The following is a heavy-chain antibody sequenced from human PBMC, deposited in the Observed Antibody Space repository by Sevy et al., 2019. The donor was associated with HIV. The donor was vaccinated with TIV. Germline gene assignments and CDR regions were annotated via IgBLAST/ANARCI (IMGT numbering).Heavy chain of an antibody. J-gene: IGHJ5*02. CDR1: GGPFSSDDYS. CDR3: ARGGSYSYDTCGWSVWFDP. V-gene: IGHV4-61*02. D-gene: IGHD3-22*01. CDR2: IYTSGTT. Sequence: SETLSLTCTVSGGPFSSDDYSWSWIRQPAGKGLEWIGLIYTSGTTSYNPSLRSRVSMSVDTSKTLFSLRLSSVTAADTSGYYCARGGSYSYDTCGWSVWFDPWGQGTPVTVSS.